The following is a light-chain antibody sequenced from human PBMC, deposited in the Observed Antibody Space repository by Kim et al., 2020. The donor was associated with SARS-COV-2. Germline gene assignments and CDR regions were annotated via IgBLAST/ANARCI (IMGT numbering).Light chain of an antibody. J-gene: IGLJ2*01. Sequence: GQSITISCTGSSSDVGGYNYVSWYQQHPGNAPKLMIYDVSDRPSGVSNRFSGSKSGNTASLTISGLQAEGEADYYCSSYTSSSTVVFGGGTQLTVL. CDR3: SSYTSSSTVV. V-gene: IGLV2-14*04. CDR1: SSDVGGYNY. CDR2: DVS.